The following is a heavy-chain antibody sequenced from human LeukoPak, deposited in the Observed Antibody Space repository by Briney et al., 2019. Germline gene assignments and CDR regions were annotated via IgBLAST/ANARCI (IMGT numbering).Heavy chain of an antibody. Sequence: GGSLRLSCAASGFTFSSYAMHWVRQAPGKGLEWVAVISYDGSNKYYADSVKGRFTISRDNSKNTLYLQMNSLRAEDTAVYYCAGASPGYDFWSGYWSYYYYGMDVWGQGTTVTVSS. CDR2: ISYDGSNK. CDR3: AGASPGYDFWSGYWSYYYYGMDV. V-gene: IGHV3-30*04. D-gene: IGHD3-3*01. J-gene: IGHJ6*02. CDR1: GFTFSSYA.